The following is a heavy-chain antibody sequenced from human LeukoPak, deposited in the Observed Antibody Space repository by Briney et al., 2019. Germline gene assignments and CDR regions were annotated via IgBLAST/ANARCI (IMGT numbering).Heavy chain of an antibody. D-gene: IGHD4-11*01. CDR2: IYPGDSDT. J-gene: IGHJ4*02. V-gene: IGHV5-51*01. CDR1: GYSFTSYW. Sequence: GESLKISCKGSGYSFTSYWIGWVRQMPGKGLEWMGIIYPGDSDTRYSPSFQGQVTFSADKSISTAYLQWSSLKASDTAMYYCARPPGGPDDSFGFDYWGQGTLVTVSS. CDR3: ARPPGGPDDSFGFDY.